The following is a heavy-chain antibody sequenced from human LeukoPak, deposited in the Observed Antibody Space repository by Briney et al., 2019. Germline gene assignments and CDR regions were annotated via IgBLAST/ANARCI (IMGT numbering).Heavy chain of an antibody. CDR1: GFTFSTYW. J-gene: IGHJ4*02. CDR3: ASLNSSGYFDY. D-gene: IGHD3-22*01. Sequence: GGSLRLSCAASGFTFSTYWMSWVRQAPGKGLEWVANIKQDETEKYYVDSVKGRFTISRDNAKNSLYLQMNSLRAEDTVVYYCASLNSSGYFDYWGQGTLVTVSS. V-gene: IGHV3-7*01. CDR2: IKQDETEK.